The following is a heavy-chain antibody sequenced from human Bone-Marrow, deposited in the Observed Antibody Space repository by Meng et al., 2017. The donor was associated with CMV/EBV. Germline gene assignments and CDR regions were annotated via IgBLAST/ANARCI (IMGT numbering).Heavy chain of an antibody. CDR1: GFTFSSYE. CDR2: ISSGGITI. J-gene: IGHJ4*02. V-gene: IGHV3-48*03. Sequence: GGSLRLSCVASGFTFSSYEINWVRQAPGKGQEWVSYISSGGITIYYADSVKGRFTISRDNPKNSLYLQMNPQRAEDRAVYYCARGSGDYVLDWGQGTLVTVSS. CDR3: ARGSGDYVLD. D-gene: IGHD4-17*01.